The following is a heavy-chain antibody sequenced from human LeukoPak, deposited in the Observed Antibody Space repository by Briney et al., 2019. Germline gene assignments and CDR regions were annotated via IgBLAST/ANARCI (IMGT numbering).Heavy chain of an antibody. Sequence: PSETLSLTCTVSGGSVSSGSYYWSWIRQPPGKGLEWIGYIYYSGSTNCNPSLKSRVTLSADTSRNQFSLKLSSVTAADTAVYYCARLSAAGDYVDYWGQGTLLTVSS. J-gene: IGHJ4*02. V-gene: IGHV4-61*01. CDR2: IYYSGST. CDR1: GGSVSSGSYY. CDR3: ARLSAAGDYVDY. D-gene: IGHD6-13*01.